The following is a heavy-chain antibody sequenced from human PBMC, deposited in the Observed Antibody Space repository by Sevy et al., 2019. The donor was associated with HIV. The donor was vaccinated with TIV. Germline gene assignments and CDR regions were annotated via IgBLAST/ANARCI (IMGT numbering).Heavy chain of an antibody. CDR1: GSTFSSYW. CDR3: ARDALYYGMDV. CDR2: IKQDGSEK. Sequence: GGSLRLSCAASGSTFSSYWMSWVRQAPGKGLEWVANIKQDGSEKYYVDSVKGRFTISRDNAKNSLYLQMNSLRAEDTAVYYCARDALYYGMDVWGQGTTVTVSS. J-gene: IGHJ6*02. V-gene: IGHV3-7*01.